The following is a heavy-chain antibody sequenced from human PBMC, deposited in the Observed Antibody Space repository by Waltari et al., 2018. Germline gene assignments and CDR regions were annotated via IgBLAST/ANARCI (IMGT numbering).Heavy chain of an antibody. CDR2: INTNTGNP. D-gene: IGHD6-19*01. CDR3: ARGSSGWYLEFYYYYYGMDV. V-gene: IGHV7-4-1*02. Sequence: QVQLVQSGSELKKPGASVQVSCKASGYTFTSYAMNWVRQAPGQGLEWMGWINTNTGNPTYAQGFTGRFVFSLDTSVSTAYLQISSLKAEDTAVYYCARGSSGWYLEFYYYYYGMDVWGQGTTVTVSS. CDR1: GYTFTSYA. J-gene: IGHJ6*02.